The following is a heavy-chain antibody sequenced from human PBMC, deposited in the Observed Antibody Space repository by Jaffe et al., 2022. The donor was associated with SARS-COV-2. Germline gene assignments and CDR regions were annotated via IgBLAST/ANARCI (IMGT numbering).Heavy chain of an antibody. D-gene: IGHD3-22*01. CDR1: DGSISSDTYY. V-gene: IGHV4-61*02. J-gene: IGHJ5*02. CDR3: ARGEKYWHDSTGSYSEHWFDP. Sequence: QVQLQESGPGLVKPSETLSLTCTASDGSISSDTYYWSWIRQPAGKGLEWIGRVYTTGSTNYNPSLKSRVTMSLDTSKNQLSLKLTSVTAADTAVYYCARGEKYWHDSTGSYSEHWFDPWGQGTLVTVSS. CDR2: VYTTGST.